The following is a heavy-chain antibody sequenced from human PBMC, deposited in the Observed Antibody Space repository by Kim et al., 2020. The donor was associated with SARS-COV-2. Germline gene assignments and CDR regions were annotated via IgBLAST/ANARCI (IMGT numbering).Heavy chain of an antibody. J-gene: IGHJ4*02. D-gene: IGHD3-10*01. V-gene: IGHV3-48*03. CDR2: ISSSGSTI. CDR1: GFTFSSYE. CDR3: ARVLCFGELYY. Sequence: GGSLRLSCAASGFTFSSYEMNWVRQAPGKGLEWVSYISSSGSTIYYADSVKGRFTISRDNAKNSLYLQMDSLRAEDTAVYYCARVLCFGELYYWGQGTLGTVSS.